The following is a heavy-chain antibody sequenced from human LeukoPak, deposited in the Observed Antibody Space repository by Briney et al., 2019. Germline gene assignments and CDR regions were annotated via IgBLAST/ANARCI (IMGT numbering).Heavy chain of an antibody. CDR3: ARGVPSDIVVVPAAVFDY. CDR1: GFTFSSYA. CDR2: ISYDGSNK. V-gene: IGHV3-30-3*01. Sequence: GGSLRLSCAASGFTFSSYAMHWVRQAPGKGLEWVAVISYDGSNKYYADSVKGRFTISRDNSKNSLYLQMNSLRAEDTAVYYCARGVPSDIVVVPAAVFDYWGQGTLVTVSS. D-gene: IGHD2-2*01. J-gene: IGHJ4*02.